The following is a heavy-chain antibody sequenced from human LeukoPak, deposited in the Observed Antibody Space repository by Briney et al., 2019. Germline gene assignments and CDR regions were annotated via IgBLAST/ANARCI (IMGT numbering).Heavy chain of an antibody. D-gene: IGHD5-24*01. V-gene: IGHV1-69*04. J-gene: IGHJ6*02. CDR2: IIPILGIA. CDR3: ATYDGYNSHYYYGMDV. Sequence: GASVKVSCKASGGTFSSYAISWVRQAPGQGLEWMGRIIPILGIANYAQKFQGRVTITADKSTSTAYIELSSLRSEDTAVYYCATYDGYNSHYYYGMDVWGQGTTVTVSS. CDR1: GGTFSSYA.